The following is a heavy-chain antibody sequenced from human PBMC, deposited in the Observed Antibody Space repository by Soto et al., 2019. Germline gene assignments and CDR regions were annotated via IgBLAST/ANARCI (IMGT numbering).Heavy chain of an antibody. D-gene: IGHD2-15*01. Sequence: QVQLVESGGGVVQPGRSLRLSCAASGFTFSSYGMHWVRQAPGKGLEWVAVISYDGSNKYYADSVKGRFTISRDNSKNTLYLQMNSLRAEDTAVYYCAKDLELVEDIVVVVASEGVYYYYGMDVWGQGTTVTVSS. V-gene: IGHV3-30*18. CDR1: GFTFSSYG. J-gene: IGHJ6*02. CDR3: AKDLELVEDIVVVVASEGVYYYYGMDV. CDR2: ISYDGSNK.